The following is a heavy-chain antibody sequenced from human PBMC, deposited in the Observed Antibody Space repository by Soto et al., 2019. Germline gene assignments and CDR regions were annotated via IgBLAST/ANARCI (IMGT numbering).Heavy chain of an antibody. V-gene: IGHV1-69*01. CDR3: ARSQGSSTSLEIYYYYYYGMDV. Sequence: QVQLVQSGAEVKKPGSSVKVSCKASGGTFSSYAISWVRQAPGQGLEWMGGIIPISDTTHYAQKFQGRVTITADESTSTAYMELSRRRSEDTAVYYCARSQGSSTSLEIYYYYYYGMDVCGQGTTVTVSS. CDR2: IIPISDTT. CDR1: GGTFSSYA. D-gene: IGHD2-2*01. J-gene: IGHJ6*02.